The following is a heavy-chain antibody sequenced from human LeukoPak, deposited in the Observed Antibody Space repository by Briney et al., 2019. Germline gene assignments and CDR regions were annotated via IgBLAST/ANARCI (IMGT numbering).Heavy chain of an antibody. D-gene: IGHD2-15*01. Sequence: GGSLRLSCAASGFTFSSYAMSWVRRAPGKGLEWVSAISGSGGSTYYADSVKGRFTISRDNSKNTLYLQMNSLRAEDTAVYYCAKDRYCSGGSCYQFDYWGQGTLVTVSS. CDR2: ISGSGGST. J-gene: IGHJ4*02. CDR3: AKDRYCSGGSCYQFDY. V-gene: IGHV3-23*01. CDR1: GFTFSSYA.